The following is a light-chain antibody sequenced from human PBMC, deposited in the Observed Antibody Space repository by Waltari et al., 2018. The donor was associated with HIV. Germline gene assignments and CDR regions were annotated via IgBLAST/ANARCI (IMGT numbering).Light chain of an antibody. CDR1: QSVSNN. J-gene: IGKJ3*01. CDR2: AAS. V-gene: IGKV1-39*01. CDR3: QQSYSFPLT. Sequence: DIQMTQSPASLSASVGDRVTITCRASQSVSNNLNWYQQKPGKAPDLLIYAASSLQRGVPSRFSGSGSGTDFTLTISSLYPEDFASYYCQQSYSFPLTFGPGTKVDIK.